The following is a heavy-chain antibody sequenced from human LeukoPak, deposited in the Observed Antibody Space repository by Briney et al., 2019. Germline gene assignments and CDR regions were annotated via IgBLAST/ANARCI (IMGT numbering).Heavy chain of an antibody. Sequence: SETLSLTCAVYGGSFSGYYWSWIRQPPGKGLEWIGEINHSGSTNYSPSLKSRVTISVDTSKNQFSLKLSSVTAADTAVYYCARGGDYYHSSGYYALDYWGQGTLVTVSS. CDR1: GGSFSGYY. CDR2: INHSGST. J-gene: IGHJ4*02. V-gene: IGHV4-34*01. D-gene: IGHD3-22*01. CDR3: ARGGDYYHSSGYYALDY.